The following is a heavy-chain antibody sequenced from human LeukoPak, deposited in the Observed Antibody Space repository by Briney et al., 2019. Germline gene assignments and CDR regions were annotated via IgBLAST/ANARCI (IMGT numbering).Heavy chain of an antibody. J-gene: IGHJ3*02. CDR1: GGSISSGGYS. CDR2: IYHSGST. CDR3: AREVLGAFGI. D-gene: IGHD2-15*01. Sequence: SQTLSLTCAVSGGSISSGGYSWSWIRQPPGKGLEWIGYIYHSGSTYYNPSLKSRVTISVDRSKNQFSLKLSSVTAADTAVYYCAREVLGAFGIWGQGTMVTVSS. V-gene: IGHV4-30-2*01.